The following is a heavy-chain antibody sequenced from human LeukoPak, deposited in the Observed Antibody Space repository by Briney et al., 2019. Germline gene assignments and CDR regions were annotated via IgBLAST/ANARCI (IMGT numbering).Heavy chain of an antibody. V-gene: IGHV4-4*09. CDR1: GVSISPYY. CDR3: AGHLHSYGYYSY. Sequence: SETLSLTCAVSGVSISPYYWAWIRQPPGKGLEWIGYIHTSGSNNQYPSLKSRVTISVDKSKNQFSLKLSSVTAADTAVYYCAGHLHSYGYYSYWGQGTLVTVSS. J-gene: IGHJ4*02. D-gene: IGHD5-18*01. CDR2: IHTSGSN.